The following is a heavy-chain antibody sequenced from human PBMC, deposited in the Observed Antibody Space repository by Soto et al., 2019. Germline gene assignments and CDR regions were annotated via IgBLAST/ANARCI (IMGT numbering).Heavy chain of an antibody. CDR3: AKKVDTARYYHNGMAV. D-gene: IGHD5-18*01. J-gene: IGHJ6*02. CDR1: GFTFSDYS. Sequence: GGSLRLSCAASGFTFSDYSMNWVRQAPGKGLEWLSYISSSSSTIYYADSVKGRFTISRDNAKNSVYLQMNSLRDEDTAVYYCAKKVDTARYYHNGMAVWGQGTTVTVSS. V-gene: IGHV3-48*02. CDR2: ISSSSSTI.